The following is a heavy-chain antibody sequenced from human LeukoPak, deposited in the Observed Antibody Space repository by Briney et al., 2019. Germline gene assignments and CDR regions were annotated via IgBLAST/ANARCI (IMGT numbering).Heavy chain of an antibody. D-gene: IGHD3-22*01. CDR1: GGSISSNY. V-gene: IGHV4-59*08. CDR3: ARRSYTSGYYYFDY. CDR2: IYNSGST. Sequence: SETLSLTCTVSGGSISSNYWSWIRQSPGKGLEWIGYIYNSGSTNYNPSLKSRVTMSADTSKNQFSLKLSFVTAADTAVYYCARRSYTSGYYYFDYWGQGTLVTVSS. J-gene: IGHJ4*02.